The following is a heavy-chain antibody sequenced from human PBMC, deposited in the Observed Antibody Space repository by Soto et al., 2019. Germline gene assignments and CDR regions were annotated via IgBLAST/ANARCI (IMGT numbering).Heavy chain of an antibody. D-gene: IGHD3-3*01. CDR1: GFTFSSYA. Sequence: PGGSLRLSCAASGFTFSSYAMSWVRQAPGKGLEWVSAISGSGGSTYYADSVKGRFTISRDNSKNTLYLQMNSLRAEDTAVYYYAKDLPYYDFWSGYFDFDYWGQGTLVTVSS. CDR3: AKDLPYYDFWSGYFDFDY. J-gene: IGHJ4*02. V-gene: IGHV3-23*01. CDR2: ISGSGGST.